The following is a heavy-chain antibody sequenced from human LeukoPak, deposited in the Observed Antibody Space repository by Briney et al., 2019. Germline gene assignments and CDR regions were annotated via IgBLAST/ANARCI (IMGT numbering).Heavy chain of an antibody. V-gene: IGHV3-7*01. Sequence: GGSLTLSCAASGFTFNSYWMSWVRQAPGKGLEWVANIKQDVNEKYYVDSVKGRFTISRDNAKNSLYLQMNSLTAEDTAVYYCARDSPERGYSYGPLDNYFDYWGQGTLVTVSS. CDR2: IKQDVNEK. D-gene: IGHD5-18*01. CDR1: GFTFNSYW. CDR3: ARDSPERGYSYGPLDNYFDY. J-gene: IGHJ4*02.